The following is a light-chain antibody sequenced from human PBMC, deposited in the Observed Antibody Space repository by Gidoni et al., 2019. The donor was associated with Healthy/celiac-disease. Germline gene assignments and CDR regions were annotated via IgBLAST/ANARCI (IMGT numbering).Light chain of an antibody. CDR3: QSYDSSLSGVV. Sequence: QSVLPQPPSVSGAPGQRVTIPCTGSSSNIGAGYDVHWYQQLPGTAHKPLIYGTSNRPSGVPDRFSGSKSGTSASLAITGLQAEDEADYYCQSYDSSLSGVVFGGGTKLTVL. J-gene: IGLJ2*01. CDR1: SSNIGAGYD. CDR2: GTS. V-gene: IGLV1-40*01.